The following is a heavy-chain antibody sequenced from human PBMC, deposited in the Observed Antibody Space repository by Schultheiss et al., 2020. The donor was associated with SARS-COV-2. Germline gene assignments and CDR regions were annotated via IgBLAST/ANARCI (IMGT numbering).Heavy chain of an antibody. J-gene: IGHJ6*02. D-gene: IGHD1-26*01. CDR1: GGSISSYY. V-gene: IGHV4-59*01. CDR3: ARGKWGWENYGMDV. Sequence: SETLSLTYTVSGGSISSYYWSWIRQPPGKGLEWIGYIYYSGSTNYNPSLKSRVTISVDTSKNQFSLKLSSVTAADTAVYYCARGKWGWENYGMDVWGQGTTVTVSS. CDR2: IYYSGST.